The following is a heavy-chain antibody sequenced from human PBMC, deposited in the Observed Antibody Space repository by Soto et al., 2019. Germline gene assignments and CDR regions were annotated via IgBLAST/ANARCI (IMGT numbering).Heavy chain of an antibody. CDR1: GFIFNSNS. CDR3: GSSASPDAY. V-gene: IGHV3-48*01. Sequence: EVQLVESGGGLVQPGGSLRLSCVASGFIFNSNSMNWVRQAPGKGLEWISYINSGSTSVFYANSVKGRLTIYGDIATXXXXXXXXXLRAEDTAVYYCGSSASPDAYWGQGTLVTVSS. CDR2: INSGSTSV. D-gene: IGHD3-22*01. J-gene: IGHJ4*02.